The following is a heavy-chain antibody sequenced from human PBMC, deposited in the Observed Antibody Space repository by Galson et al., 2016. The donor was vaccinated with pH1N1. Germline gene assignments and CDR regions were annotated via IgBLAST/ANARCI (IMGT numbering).Heavy chain of an antibody. CDR3: ARDESGYGDAFPDVFDI. V-gene: IGHV3-30*12. Sequence: LRLSCAASGFTFSSCGIYWVRQAPGKGLEWVGNILYNGNDKYYADSVKGRFTISRDSSMTTVHLQMISVTVEDTAVYFCARDESGYGDAFPDVFDIWGQGTMVTVSS. J-gene: IGHJ3*02. CDR2: ILYNGNDK. CDR1: GFTFSSCG. D-gene: IGHD4-17*01.